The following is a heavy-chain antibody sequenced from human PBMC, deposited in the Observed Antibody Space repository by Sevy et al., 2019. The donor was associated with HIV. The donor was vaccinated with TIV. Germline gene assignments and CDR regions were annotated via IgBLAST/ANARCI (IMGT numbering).Heavy chain of an antibody. CDR1: GFTFSSYA. J-gene: IGHJ3*02. Sequence: GGSLRLSCAASGFTFSSYAMSWVRQAPGKGLERVSAISGSGGSTYYADSVKGRFTISRDNSKNTLYLQMNSLRAEDTAVYYCAKDIGYYYDSSGYSNAFDIWGQGTMVTVSS. CDR3: AKDIGYYYDSSGYSNAFDI. CDR2: ISGSGGST. V-gene: IGHV3-23*01. D-gene: IGHD3-22*01.